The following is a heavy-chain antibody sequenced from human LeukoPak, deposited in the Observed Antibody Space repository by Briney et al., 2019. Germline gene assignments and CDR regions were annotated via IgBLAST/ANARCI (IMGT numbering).Heavy chain of an antibody. J-gene: IGHJ5*02. CDR2: INPNSGGT. V-gene: IGHV1-2*02. CDR3: ARDRRVVVPAAIRWFDP. Sequence: EASVKVSCKASGYTFTGYYMHWVRQVPGQGLEWMGWINPNSGGTNYAQKFQGRVTMTRDTSISTAYMELSRLRSDDTAVYYCARDRRVVVPAAIRWFDPWGQGTLVTVSS. D-gene: IGHD2-2*01. CDR1: GYTFTGYY.